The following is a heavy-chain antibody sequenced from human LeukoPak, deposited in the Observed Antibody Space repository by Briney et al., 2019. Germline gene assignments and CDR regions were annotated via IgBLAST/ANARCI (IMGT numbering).Heavy chain of an antibody. J-gene: IGHJ4*02. CDR2: IYYSGST. CDR3: ARWVAGITGADS. V-gene: IGHV4-39*07. Sequence: PSETLSLTCTVSGGSISGSSYYWGWIRQPPGRGLECIGSIYYSGSTYYNPSLKSRVTISVDTSKNQFSLKLSSVTAADTAVFYGARWVAGITGADSGGQGTLVPFSS. CDR1: GGSISGSSYY. D-gene: IGHD7-27*01.